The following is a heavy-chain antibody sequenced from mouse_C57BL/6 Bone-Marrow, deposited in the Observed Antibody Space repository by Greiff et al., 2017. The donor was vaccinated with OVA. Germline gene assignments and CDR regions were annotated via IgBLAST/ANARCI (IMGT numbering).Heavy chain of an antibody. D-gene: IGHD4-1*01. CDR1: GFAFSSYG. CDR3: ARQLNWVLPFDY. J-gene: IGHJ2*01. V-gene: IGHV5-6*01. Sequence: EVQVVESGADLVKPGGSLKLSCAASGFAFSSYGMSWVRQTPDKRLEWVATISSGGSYTYYPDSVKGRFTISRDNATNTLYLQMSSLKSEDTAMYYCARQLNWVLPFDYWGQGTTLTVSS. CDR2: ISSGGSYT.